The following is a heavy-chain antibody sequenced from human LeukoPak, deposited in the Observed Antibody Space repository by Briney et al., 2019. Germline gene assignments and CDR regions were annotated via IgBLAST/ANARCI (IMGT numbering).Heavy chain of an antibody. Sequence: ASVKVSCKVSGYTLTELSMHWVRQAPGKGLEWMGGFDPEGGETIYAQKFQGRVTMTEDTSTDTAYMELSSLRSEDTAVYYCATGAFRSAAGPLDYWGQGTLVTVSS. CDR3: ATGAFRSAAGPLDY. V-gene: IGHV1-24*01. J-gene: IGHJ4*02. CDR2: FDPEGGET. D-gene: IGHD6-13*01. CDR1: GYTLTELS.